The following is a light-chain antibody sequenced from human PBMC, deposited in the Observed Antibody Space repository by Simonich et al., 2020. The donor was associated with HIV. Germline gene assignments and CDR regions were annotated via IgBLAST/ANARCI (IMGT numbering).Light chain of an antibody. CDR2: AAS. J-gene: IGKJ4*01. CDR1: QGISNS. Sequence: DSKMTQSPSSLSASVGDRVTVTCRASQGISNSLAWYQQKPGKAPKLLLYAASRLESGVPSRFSGSGSGTDYTLTISSLQPEDLPTYYCLHHNNCLSFGGGTKVEI. CDR3: LHHNNCLS. V-gene: IGKV1-NL1*01.